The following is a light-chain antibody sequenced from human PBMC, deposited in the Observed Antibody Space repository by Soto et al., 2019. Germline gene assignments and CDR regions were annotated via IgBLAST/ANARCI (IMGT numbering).Light chain of an antibody. V-gene: IGLV2-23*01. Sequence: QSVLTQPASVSGSPGQSITISCTGTSSDVGSYNLVSWYQQHPGTAPKLMIYEGSKWPSGVSNRFSGSKSGNTASLTISGLQAEDEADYYCCSYAGNSSFVFGIGTKVTVL. CDR3: CSYAGNSSFV. CDR1: SSDVGSYNL. J-gene: IGLJ1*01. CDR2: EGS.